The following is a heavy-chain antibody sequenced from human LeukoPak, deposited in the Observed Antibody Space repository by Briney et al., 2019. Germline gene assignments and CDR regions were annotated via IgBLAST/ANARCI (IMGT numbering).Heavy chain of an antibody. V-gene: IGHV3-23*01. CDR2: ISRSGEST. J-gene: IGHJ4*02. CDR3: AKDYAVGSIDY. CDR1: GFTFSRAW. D-gene: IGHD3-16*01. Sequence: PGGSLRLSCAASGFTFSRAWMSWVRQAPGKGLEWVSSISRSGESTFYADSVRGRFTISRDNSKNTVSLQMESLRAEDTALYYCAKDYAVGSIDYWGQGTLVTVSS.